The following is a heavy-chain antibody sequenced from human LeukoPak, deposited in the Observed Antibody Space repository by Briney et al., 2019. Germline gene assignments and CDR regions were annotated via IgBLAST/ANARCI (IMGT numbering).Heavy chain of an antibody. Sequence: PSETLSLTCTVSGGSISSYYWSWLWQPPGKGLEWIGYIYYSGSTNYNPSLKSRVTISVDTSKNQFSLKLSSVTAADTAVYYCARDIAVAGPLYYYYMDVWGKGTTVTVSS. CDR1: GGSISSYY. CDR3: ARDIAVAGPLYYYYMDV. J-gene: IGHJ6*03. D-gene: IGHD6-19*01. CDR2: IYYSGST. V-gene: IGHV4-59*01.